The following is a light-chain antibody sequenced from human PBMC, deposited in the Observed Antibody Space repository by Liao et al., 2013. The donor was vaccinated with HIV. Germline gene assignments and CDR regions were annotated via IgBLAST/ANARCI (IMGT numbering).Light chain of an antibody. V-gene: IGLV3-1*01. Sequence: SYVVTQPPSVSVSPGQTATITCSGDKLGEKYASWYQQKPGQSPVLVIYQDRKRPSGMPERFSGSNSGNTATLTISGTQPMDEADFYCQAWDSSTVIFGGGTKLTVL. CDR2: QDR. CDR3: QAWDSSTVI. CDR1: KLGEKY. J-gene: IGLJ2*01.